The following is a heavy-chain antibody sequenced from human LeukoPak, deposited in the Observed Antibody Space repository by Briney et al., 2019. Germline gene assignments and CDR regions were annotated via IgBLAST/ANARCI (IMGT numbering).Heavy chain of an antibody. CDR1: GGSFSGYY. CDR2: IYTSGST. J-gene: IGHJ4*02. CDR3: ARDAYYYGSGSYYPFDY. D-gene: IGHD3-10*01. V-gene: IGHV4-4*07. Sequence: SETLSLTCAVYGGSFSGYYWSWIRQPAGKGLEWIGRIYTSGSTNYNPSLKSRVTMSVDTSKNQFSLKLSSVTAADTAVYYCARDAYYYGSGSYYPFDYWGQGTLVTVSS.